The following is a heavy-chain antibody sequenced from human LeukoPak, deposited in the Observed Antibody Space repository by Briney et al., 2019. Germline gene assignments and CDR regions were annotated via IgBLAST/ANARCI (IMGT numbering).Heavy chain of an antibody. CDR1: GFSLSTSGMC. J-gene: IGHJ4*02. V-gene: IGHV2-70*01. D-gene: IGHD6-19*01. CDR3: ARCAVARQFDY. Sequence: SGPALVKPTQTLTLTCTFSGFSLSTSGMCVSWIRQPPGKALEWLALIDWGDDKYYTTSLKTRLTISKDTSKNQVVLTMTNVDPVDTATFYCARCAVARQFDYWGQGTLVTLSS. CDR2: IDWGDDK.